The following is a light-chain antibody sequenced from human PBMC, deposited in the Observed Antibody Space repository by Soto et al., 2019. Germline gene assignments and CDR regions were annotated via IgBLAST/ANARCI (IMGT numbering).Light chain of an antibody. V-gene: IGKV1-39*01. CDR3: QQSYSTPWT. J-gene: IGKJ1*01. CDR1: QSISSY. Sequence: DIQMTQSPSSLSASVGDRVTITCRASQSISSYLYWYQQKPGKAPKLLIYAASSLQSGVPSRFSGSGSGTDFTLIISSLQPEDFATYYCQQSYSTPWTFGQGTKVEIK. CDR2: AAS.